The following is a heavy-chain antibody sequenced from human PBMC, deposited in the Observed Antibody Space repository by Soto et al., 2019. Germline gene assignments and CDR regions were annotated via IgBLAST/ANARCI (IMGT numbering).Heavy chain of an antibody. Sequence: XXTLSLTCTVSGGSISSSSYYWGCLRQPPGKGLEWIGYIYYSGSTNYNPSLKSRVTISVDTSKNQFSLKLSYVTAADTAVYYCARLYGDYYFDYWGQGTLVTVSS. CDR1: GGSISSSSYY. CDR3: ARLYGDYYFDY. J-gene: IGHJ4*02. D-gene: IGHD4-17*01. V-gene: IGHV4-61*05. CDR2: IYYSGST.